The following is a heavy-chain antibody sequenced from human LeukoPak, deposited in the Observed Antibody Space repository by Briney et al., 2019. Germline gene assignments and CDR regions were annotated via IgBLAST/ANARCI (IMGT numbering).Heavy chain of an antibody. V-gene: IGHV3-33*01. D-gene: IGHD3-22*01. CDR2: IWYDGSNK. Sequence: GGSLRLSCAASGFSFSTYGMHWVRQAPGKGLEWVAVIWYDGSNKYYADSVKGRFTISRDNSKNTLYLQMNSLRAEDTAVYYCARGEYYYDKAFDYWGQGTLVTVSS. J-gene: IGHJ4*02. CDR3: ARGEYYYDKAFDY. CDR1: GFSFSTYG.